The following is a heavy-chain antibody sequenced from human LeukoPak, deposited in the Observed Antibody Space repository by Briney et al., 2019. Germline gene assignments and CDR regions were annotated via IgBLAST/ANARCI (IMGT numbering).Heavy chain of an antibody. Sequence: SETLSLTCSVSGGSMKTYYLNWIRQTPGKGLEWIGYIYYRGNTNYNPSLKSRVTISVDTSKNQFSLKLSSVTAADTAVYYCVKVDTWGQGTLVTVSS. V-gene: IGHV4-59*12. D-gene: IGHD5-18*01. CDR1: GGSMKTYY. CDR3: VKVDT. CDR2: IYYRGNT. J-gene: IGHJ4*02.